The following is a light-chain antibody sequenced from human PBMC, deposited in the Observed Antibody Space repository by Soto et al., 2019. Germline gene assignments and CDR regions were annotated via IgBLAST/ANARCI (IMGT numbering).Light chain of an antibody. Sequence: AIQLTQSPTSLYAYVGDRVTITCRASQGINTGVAWYQQKPGKGPKHLIYETSNLASGVSLRGSGSGSGTKFPRTFGRLQPEDFASYVFQQFSAYPLSFGGGTKV. CDR2: ETS. CDR1: QGINTG. V-gene: IGKV1-13*02. J-gene: IGKJ4*01. CDR3: QQFSAYPLS.